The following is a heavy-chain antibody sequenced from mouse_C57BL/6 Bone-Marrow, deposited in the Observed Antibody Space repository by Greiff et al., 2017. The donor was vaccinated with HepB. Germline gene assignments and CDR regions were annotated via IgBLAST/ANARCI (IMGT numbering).Heavy chain of an antibody. D-gene: IGHD3-2*02. CDR1: GYTFTEYT. CDR2: FYPGSGSI. J-gene: IGHJ4*01. V-gene: IGHV1-62-2*01. Sequence: LVESGAELVKPGASVKLSCKASGYTFTEYTIHWVKQRSGQGLEWIGWFYPGSGSIKYNEKFKDKATWTADKSSSTVYMELSRWTSEDSAVYFCARHPYSSGYGYAMDYWGQGTSGTVSS. CDR3: ARHPYSSGYGYAMDY.